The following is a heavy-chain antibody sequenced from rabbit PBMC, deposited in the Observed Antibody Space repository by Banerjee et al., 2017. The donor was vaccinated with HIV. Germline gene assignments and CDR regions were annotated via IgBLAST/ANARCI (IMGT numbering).Heavy chain of an antibody. J-gene: IGHJ4*01. CDR1: GFSFSSSYY. Sequence: QEQLVESGGGLVQPEGSLTLTCTASGFSFSSSYYMCWVRQAPGKGLEWIACIDAGSSGTTYYVSWAKGRFTISKTSSTTVTLQMTSLTAADTASYFCARDLAGVIGWNFDLWGQGTLVTVS. CDR3: ARDLAGVIGWNFDL. CDR2: IDAGSSGTT. V-gene: IGHV1S45*01. D-gene: IGHD4-1*01.